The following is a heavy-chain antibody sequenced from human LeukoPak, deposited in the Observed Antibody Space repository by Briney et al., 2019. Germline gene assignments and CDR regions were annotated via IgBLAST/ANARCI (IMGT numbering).Heavy chain of an antibody. D-gene: IGHD3-9*01. J-gene: IGHJ4*02. CDR3: ARAGEYYDILTGYSYFDY. V-gene: IGHV4-4*07. Sequence: SETLSLTCTVSGGSISSDYWSWIRQHAGKGLEWIGRIYSSGTTTYNPSLKSRVTMSVDTSKNQFSLKLSSVTAEDTAVYYCARAGEYYDILTGYSYFDYWGQGTLVTVSS. CDR1: GGSISSDY. CDR2: IYSSGTT.